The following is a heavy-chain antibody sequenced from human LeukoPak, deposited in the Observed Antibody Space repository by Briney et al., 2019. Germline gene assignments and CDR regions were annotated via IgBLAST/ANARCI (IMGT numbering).Heavy chain of an antibody. J-gene: IGHJ4*02. Sequence: SETLSLTCTVSGGSISSYYWSWIRQPAGKGLEWIGRIYTSGSTNYNPSLKSRVTMSVDTSKNQFSLKLSSVTAADTAVYYCARENFLYGSSGYYYSFDYWGQGTLVTVSS. CDR3: ARENFLYGSSGYYYSFDY. V-gene: IGHV4-4*07. CDR1: GGSISSYY. D-gene: IGHD3-22*01. CDR2: IYTSGST.